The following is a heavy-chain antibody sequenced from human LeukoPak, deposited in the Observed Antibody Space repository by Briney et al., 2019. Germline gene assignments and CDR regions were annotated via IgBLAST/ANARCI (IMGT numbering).Heavy chain of an antibody. D-gene: IGHD3-10*01. CDR2: ISYDGRNK. CDR1: GFTFSSYG. CDR3: ARGGVYYGSGNDY. J-gene: IGHJ4*02. Sequence: SLRLSCAASGFTFSSYGMHWVRQAPGKGLEWVAVISYDGRNKYYADSVKGRFTISRDNSKNTLYLQMNSLRAEDTAVYYCARGGVYYGSGNDYWGQGTLVTVSS. V-gene: IGHV3-30*03.